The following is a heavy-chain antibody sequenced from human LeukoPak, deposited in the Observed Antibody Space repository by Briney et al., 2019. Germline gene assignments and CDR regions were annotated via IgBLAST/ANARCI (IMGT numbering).Heavy chain of an antibody. D-gene: IGHD3-10*01. Sequence: EASVKVSCKASGYIFTSYGISWVRQAPGQGLEWMGWVSTNNGDTNYAQKFQGRVTMTTDTSTTTAYMELRSLAFDDTAVYYCARADSMVRGVIYWGQGTLVTVSS. CDR3: ARADSMVRGVIY. CDR2: VSTNNGDT. CDR1: GYIFTSYG. V-gene: IGHV1-18*01. J-gene: IGHJ4*02.